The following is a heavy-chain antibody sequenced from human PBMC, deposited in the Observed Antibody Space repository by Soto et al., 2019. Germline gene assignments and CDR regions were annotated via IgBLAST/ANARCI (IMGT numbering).Heavy chain of an antibody. Sequence: ASVKVSCKVSGYTLTELSMHWVRQAPGKGLEWMGGFDPEDGETIYAQKLQGRVTMTEDTSTDTAYMELSSLRSEDTAVYYCATYGSGSYFHNSYYYYGMDVWGQGTTVTVSS. CDR2: FDPEDGET. V-gene: IGHV1-24*01. CDR3: ATYGSGSYFHNSYYYYGMDV. J-gene: IGHJ6*02. CDR1: GYTLTELS. D-gene: IGHD3-10*01.